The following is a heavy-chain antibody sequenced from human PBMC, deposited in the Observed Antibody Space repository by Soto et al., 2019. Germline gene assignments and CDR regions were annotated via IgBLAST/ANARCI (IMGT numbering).Heavy chain of an antibody. J-gene: IGHJ6*02. CDR2: MNPNSGNT. Sequence: GASVKVSCKASGYTFTSYDINWVRQATGQGLEWMGWMNPNSGNTGYAQKFQGRVTMTRNTSISTAYMELSSLRSEDTAVYYCARRVNYDFRSGYYYYYYYGMDVWGQGTTVTVSS. CDR3: ARRVNYDFRSGYYYYYYYGMDV. D-gene: IGHD3-3*01. V-gene: IGHV1-8*01. CDR1: GYTFTSYD.